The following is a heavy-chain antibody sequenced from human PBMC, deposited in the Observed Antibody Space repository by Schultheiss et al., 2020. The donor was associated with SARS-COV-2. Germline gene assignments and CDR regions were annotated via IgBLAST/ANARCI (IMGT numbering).Heavy chain of an antibody. CDR3: ARDGYYDSSGYYHSDAFDI. CDR1: GDSVSSNSAA. D-gene: IGHD3-22*01. V-gene: IGHV6-1*01. Sequence: SQTLSLTCAISGDSVSSNSAAWNWIRQSPSRGLEWLGRTYYRSKWYNDYAVSVKSRITINPDTSKNQFSLQLNSVTPEDTAVYYCARDGYYDSSGYYHSDAFDIWGQGTMVTVSS. CDR2: TYYRSKWYN. J-gene: IGHJ3*02.